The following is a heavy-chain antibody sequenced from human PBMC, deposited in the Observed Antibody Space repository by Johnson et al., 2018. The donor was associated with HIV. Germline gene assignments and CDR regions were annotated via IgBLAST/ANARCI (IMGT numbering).Heavy chain of an antibody. D-gene: IGHD5-24*01. Sequence: VQLVESGGGLIQPGGSLRLSCVASGFTVSTNYMTWVRQAPGKGLEWVSLIYSGDNTYYADSVKGRFTISRDTSKNTLYLQMNSLRAEDTAVYYCAREFVGYNGFDIWGQGTMVTVSS. CDR2: IYSGDNT. CDR1: GFTVSTNY. CDR3: AREFVGYNGFDI. V-gene: IGHV3-66*03. J-gene: IGHJ3*02.